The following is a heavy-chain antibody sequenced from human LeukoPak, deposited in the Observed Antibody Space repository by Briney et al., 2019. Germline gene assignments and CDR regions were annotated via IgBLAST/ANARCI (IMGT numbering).Heavy chain of an antibody. D-gene: IGHD3-10*01. CDR1: GFTFSSYG. CDR3: AIQYYYGSRTMGY. J-gene: IGHJ4*02. V-gene: IGHV3-30*02. Sequence: GGSLRLSCAASGFTFSSYGMHWVRQAPGKGLEWVAFIRYDGSNKYYADSVKGRFTISRENSKNTLYLQMNSLRAEDTAVYYCAIQYYYGSRTMGYWGQGTLVSVSS. CDR2: IRYDGSNK.